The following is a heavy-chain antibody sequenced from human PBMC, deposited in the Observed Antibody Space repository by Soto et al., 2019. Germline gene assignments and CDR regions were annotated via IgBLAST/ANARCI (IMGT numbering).Heavy chain of an antibody. CDR1: GFTFSSYG. CDR2: ISYDGSNK. J-gene: IGHJ4*02. CDR3: AKGGYCSGGSCTPNY. Sequence: ESGGGVVQPGRSLRLSCAASGFTFSSYGMHWVRQAPGKGLEWVAVISYDGSNKYYADSVKGRFTISRDNSKNTLYLQMNSLRAEDTAVYYCAKGGYCSGGSCTPNYWGQGTLVTVSS. V-gene: IGHV3-30*18. D-gene: IGHD2-15*01.